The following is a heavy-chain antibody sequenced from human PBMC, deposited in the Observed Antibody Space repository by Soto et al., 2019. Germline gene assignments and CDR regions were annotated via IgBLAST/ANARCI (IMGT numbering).Heavy chain of an antibody. V-gene: IGHV3-23*01. D-gene: IGHD2-2*02. CDR2: IGISGDT. J-gene: IGHJ6*02. CDR1: GFTFTSYA. Sequence: EVQLLESGGGLVQPGGSLRLSCEVSGFTFTSYAMSWVRQAPEKGLEWVSTIGISGDTYYADSVKGRFTISRDNSKNTLFLHLSSLRAEDTALYFCAKDGTTAGIHYYGMDLWGQGTTVTVSS. CDR3: AKDGTTAGIHYYGMDL.